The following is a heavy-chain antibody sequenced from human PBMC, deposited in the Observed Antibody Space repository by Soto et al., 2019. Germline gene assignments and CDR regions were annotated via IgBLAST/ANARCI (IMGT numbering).Heavy chain of an antibody. CDR2: IYYSGST. CDR3: ARVHDSSYDFDY. Sequence: KPSETLSLTCTVSGASISSGGYYWSWLRQHPGKGLEWLAYIYYSGSTYYNPSLKSRVIISVDTSKNQFSLKLSSVTAADTAVYYCARVHDSSYDFDYWGQGALVTVS. J-gene: IGHJ4*02. CDR1: GASISSGGYY. V-gene: IGHV4-31*02. D-gene: IGHD5-18*01.